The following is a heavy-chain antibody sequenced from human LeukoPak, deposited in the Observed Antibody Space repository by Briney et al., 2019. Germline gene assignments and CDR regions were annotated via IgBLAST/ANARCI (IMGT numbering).Heavy chain of an antibody. CDR1: GYTLTELS. Sequence: ASVKVSCKVSGYTLTELSMHWARQAPGKGLEWMGGFDPEDGETIYAQKFQGRVTMTEDTSTDTAYMELSSLRPEDTAVYYCATPPRYYDSSGYTYWGQGTLVTVSS. D-gene: IGHD3-22*01. J-gene: IGHJ4*02. CDR2: FDPEDGET. V-gene: IGHV1-24*01. CDR3: ATPPRYYDSSGYTY.